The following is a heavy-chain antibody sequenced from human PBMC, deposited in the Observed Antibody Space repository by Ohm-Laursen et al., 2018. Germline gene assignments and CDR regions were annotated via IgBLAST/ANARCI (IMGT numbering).Heavy chain of an antibody. CDR1: GGSISGYY. CDR3: QRTGDILTGYYIYWYFDH. J-gene: IGHJ2*01. Sequence: SETLSLTCTVSGGSISGYYWSWIRQPPGQGLEWIGYIYYTGSTIYNPALMSRVTISLDTSKNQFSLKLTSVTAADTAVYYFQRTGDILTGYYIYWYFDHWGRGTLVTVSS. V-gene: IGHV4-59*01. D-gene: IGHD3-9*01. CDR2: IYYTGST.